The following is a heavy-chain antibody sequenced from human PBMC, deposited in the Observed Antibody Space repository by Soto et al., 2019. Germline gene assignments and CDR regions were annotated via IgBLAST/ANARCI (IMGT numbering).Heavy chain of an antibody. CDR1: GFTFDDYV. Sequence: EVQLVESGGGVVRPGGSLRLSCAASGFTFDDYVMSWVRQAPGKGLEWVSGITWTGGSTGYADSVKGRFTISRDNAKNSLYLQMNSLRAEDTALYYGARDRGTTGMDCNWFDPWGQGTLVTVSS. CDR3: ARDRGTTGMDCNWFDP. V-gene: IGHV3-20*04. J-gene: IGHJ5*02. CDR2: ITWTGGST. D-gene: IGHD1-1*01.